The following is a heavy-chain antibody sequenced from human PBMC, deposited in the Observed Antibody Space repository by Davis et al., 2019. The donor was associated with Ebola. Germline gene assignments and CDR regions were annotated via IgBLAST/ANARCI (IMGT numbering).Heavy chain of an antibody. CDR3: ARVGVGPYDFWSGYYGGYYYYGGR. CDR1: GGSISSSTYY. J-gene: IGHJ6*02. D-gene: IGHD3-3*01. Sequence: MPSETLSLTCTVSGGSISSSTYYWGWIRQPPGKGLEWIGSIYYSGSTYYNPSLKSRVTISVDKSKNQFSLKLSSVTAADTAVYYCARVGVGPYDFWSGYYGGYYYYGGRLGPRDHGHRLL. V-gene: IGHV4-39*07. CDR2: IYYSGST.